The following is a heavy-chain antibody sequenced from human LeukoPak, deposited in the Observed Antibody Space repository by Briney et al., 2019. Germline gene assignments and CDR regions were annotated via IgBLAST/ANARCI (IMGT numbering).Heavy chain of an antibody. Sequence: PSENLSLTCTVSGGSISTYYWSWIRQPPGRGLEWIGYIYYSGSTNYNPSLKSRVTISVDTSRNQFSLNLSSVTAADTAVYYCTRSGKYYDAIDYWGQGTLVTVSS. V-gene: IGHV4-59*01. CDR3: TRSGKYYDAIDY. J-gene: IGHJ4*02. CDR1: GGSISTYY. D-gene: IGHD3-3*01. CDR2: IYYSGST.